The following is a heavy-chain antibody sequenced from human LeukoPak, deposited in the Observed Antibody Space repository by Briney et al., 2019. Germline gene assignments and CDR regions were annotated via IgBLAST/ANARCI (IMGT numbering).Heavy chain of an antibody. J-gene: IGHJ3*02. Sequence: GGSLRLSCAASGFTFSSYSMTWVRQAPGKGLEWVSSISSSSSYIYYADSVKGRFTISRDNAKNSLYLQMNSLRAEDTAVYYCARDGYGDIHDAFDIWGQGTMVTVPS. CDR2: ISSSSSYI. V-gene: IGHV3-21*01. CDR3: ARDGYGDIHDAFDI. CDR1: GFTFSSYS. D-gene: IGHD4-17*01.